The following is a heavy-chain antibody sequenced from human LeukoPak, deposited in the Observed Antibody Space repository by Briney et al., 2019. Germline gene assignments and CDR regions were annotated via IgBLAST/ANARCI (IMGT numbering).Heavy chain of an antibody. CDR2: ISGSGGST. D-gene: IGHD6-19*01. J-gene: IGHJ4*02. CDR1: GFTFSSYA. CDR3: AKDPTLGGSGWYCYFDY. Sequence: LTGGSLRLSCAASGFTFSSYAMSWVRQAPGKGLEWVSAISGSGGSTYYADSVKGRFTISRDNSKNTLYLQMNSLRAEDTAVYYCAKDPTLGGSGWYCYFDYWGQGTLVTVSS. V-gene: IGHV3-23*01.